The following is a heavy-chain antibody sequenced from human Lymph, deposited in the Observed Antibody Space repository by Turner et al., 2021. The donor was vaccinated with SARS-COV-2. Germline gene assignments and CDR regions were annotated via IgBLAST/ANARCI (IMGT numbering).Heavy chain of an antibody. CDR1: GITVSRNY. D-gene: IGHD5-18*01. CDR3: ARDLDTAGGMDV. V-gene: IGHV3-53*04. Sequence: ELQLVESGGGLVQPGGSLSLSCAASGITVSRNYMSWVRQAPGKGLEWVAVIYSGGSSYYADSVKGRFTISRHNSKNTLYLQMNSLRAEDTAVYYCARDLDTAGGMDVWGQGTTVTVSS. CDR2: IYSGGSS. J-gene: IGHJ6*02.